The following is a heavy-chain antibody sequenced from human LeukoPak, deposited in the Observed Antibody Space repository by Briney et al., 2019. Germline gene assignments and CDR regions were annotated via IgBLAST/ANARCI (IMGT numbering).Heavy chain of an antibody. CDR2: INGSGSST. Sequence: GGSLRLSCAASGFTFSSYWMSWVRQAPGKGLEWVSAINGSGSSTYYADSVKGRVSISRDNSKNTLYLQMNSLRVEDTALYYCARDFWDDFEYFDLWGRGTLVTVSS. V-gene: IGHV3-23*01. D-gene: IGHD3-3*01. CDR3: ARDFWDDFEYFDL. J-gene: IGHJ2*01. CDR1: GFTFSSYW.